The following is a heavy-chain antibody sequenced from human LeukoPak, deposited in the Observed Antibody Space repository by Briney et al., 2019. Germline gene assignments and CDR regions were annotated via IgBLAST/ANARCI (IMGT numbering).Heavy chain of an antibody. D-gene: IGHD5-18*01. Sequence: SETLSLTCTVSGGSISSSSYYWGWIRQPPGKGLEWIGSIYYSGSTYYNPSLKSRVTISVDTSKNQFSLKLSSVTAADTAVYYCAGIQLYFPYYMDVWGKGTTVTVSS. V-gene: IGHV4-39*07. CDR2: IYYSGST. J-gene: IGHJ6*03. CDR3: AGIQLYFPYYMDV. CDR1: GGSISSSSYY.